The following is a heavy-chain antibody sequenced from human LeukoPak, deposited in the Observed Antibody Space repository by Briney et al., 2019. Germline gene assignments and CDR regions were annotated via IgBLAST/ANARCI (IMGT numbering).Heavy chain of an antibody. D-gene: IGHD3-16*01. CDR3: ARVGITFGGGDY. V-gene: IGHV1-2*02. Sequence: ASVKVSCKASGYTFTGYYMHWLRQAPGQGLEWMGWINPNSGGTNYAQKFQGRVTMTRDTSISTAYMELSRLRSEDTAVYYCARVGITFGGGDYWGQGTLVTVSS. CDR2: INPNSGGT. CDR1: GYTFTGYY. J-gene: IGHJ4*02.